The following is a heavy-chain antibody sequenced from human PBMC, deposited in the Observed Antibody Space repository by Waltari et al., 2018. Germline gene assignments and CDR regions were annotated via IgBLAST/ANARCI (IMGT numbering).Heavy chain of an antibody. CDR1: GFTFSSYA. CDR2: IYSGGST. J-gene: IGHJ3*02. D-gene: IGHD2-15*01. CDR3: AKDLAGSDAFDI. V-gene: IGHV3-23*03. Sequence: EVQLLESGGGLVQPGGSLRLSCAASGFTFSSYAMSWVRQAPGKGLEWVSVIYSGGSTYYADSVKGRFTISRDNSKNTLYLQMNSLRAEDTAVYYCAKDLAGSDAFDIWGQGTMVTVSS.